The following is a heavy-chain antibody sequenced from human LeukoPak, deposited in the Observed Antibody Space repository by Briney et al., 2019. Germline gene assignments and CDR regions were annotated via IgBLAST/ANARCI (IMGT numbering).Heavy chain of an antibody. V-gene: IGHV3-23*01. J-gene: IGHJ4*02. CDR2: ISGSGGST. CDR3: ARVPMVTMWGYFDY. Sequence: SGGSLRLSCAASGFSFSSYGMNWVRQAPGKGLEWVSAISGSGGSTYYADSVKGRFTISRDNSKNTLYVQMNSLRAEDTAVYYCARVPMVTMWGYFDYWGQGTLVTVSS. D-gene: IGHD5-24*01. CDR1: GFSFSSYG.